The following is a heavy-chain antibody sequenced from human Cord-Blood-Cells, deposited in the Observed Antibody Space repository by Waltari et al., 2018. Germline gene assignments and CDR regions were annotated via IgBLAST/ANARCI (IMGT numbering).Heavy chain of an antibody. V-gene: IGHV4-59*01. Sequence: QVQLQESGPGLVKPSETLSLTCPVSGGSISSYYWSWIRQPPGKGLEWIGYIYYSGSTNYNPSLKSRVTISVDTSKNQFSLKLSSVTAADTAVYYCARGIAAQSFDYWGQGTLVTVSS. CDR2: IYYSGST. CDR1: GGSISSYY. J-gene: IGHJ4*02. D-gene: IGHD6-13*01. CDR3: ARGIAAQSFDY.